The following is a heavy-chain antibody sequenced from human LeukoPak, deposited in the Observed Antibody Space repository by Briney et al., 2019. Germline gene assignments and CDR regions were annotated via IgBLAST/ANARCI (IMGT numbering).Heavy chain of an antibody. CDR2: IYYSGST. CDR1: GGSISSYY. Sequence: PSETLSLTCTVSGGSISSYYWSWIRQPPGKGLEWIGYIYYSGSTNYNPSLKSRVTISVDTSKNQFSLKLSSVTAADTAVYYCARGEVQLHHSYWYFDLWGRGTLVTVSS. J-gene: IGHJ2*01. CDR3: ARGEVQLHHSYWYFDL. D-gene: IGHD5-18*01. V-gene: IGHV4-59*12.